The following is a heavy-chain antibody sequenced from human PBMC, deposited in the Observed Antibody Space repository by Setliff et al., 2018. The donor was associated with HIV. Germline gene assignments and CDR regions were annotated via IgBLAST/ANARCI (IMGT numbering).Heavy chain of an antibody. CDR2: ISPDGSAT. V-gene: IGHV3-7*01. CDR3: AKSPPSYDVLTGGLDS. D-gene: IGHD3-9*01. CDR1: GFTFSSAW. J-gene: IGHJ4*02. Sequence: PVGSLRLSCAASGFTFSSAWMGWVRQAPAKGLEWVANISPDGSATYYVDSVKGRFTISRDNAESSLFLQMNSLKAEDTAVYYCAKSPPSYDVLTGGLDSWGQGTLVTVSS.